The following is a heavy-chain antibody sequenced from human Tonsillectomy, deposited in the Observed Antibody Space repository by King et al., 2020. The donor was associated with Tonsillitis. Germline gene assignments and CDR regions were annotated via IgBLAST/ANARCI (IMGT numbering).Heavy chain of an antibody. Sequence: VQLVESGGLVVQPGGSLRLSCAASGFTFDDYTMHWVRQPPGRGLEWVSLITWDGENTYYADSVKGRFTISRDNRKNSLYLQMNSLRTEDTALYYCAKDLRSFGYCCGTSCRNDAFDMGGQGTTVTVSS. D-gene: IGHD2-2*01. CDR1: GFTFDDYT. CDR3: AKDLRSFGYCCGTSCRNDAFDM. CDR2: ITWDGENT. J-gene: IGHJ3*02. V-gene: IGHV3-43*01.